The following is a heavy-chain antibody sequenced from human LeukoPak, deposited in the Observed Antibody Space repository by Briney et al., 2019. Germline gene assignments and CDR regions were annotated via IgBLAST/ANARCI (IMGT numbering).Heavy chain of an antibody. Sequence: GGSLRLSCAASGFTFSSYAMSWVRQAPGKGLEWVSAISGSGGSTYYADSVKGRFTTSRDNSKNTLYLQMNSLRAEDTAVYYCAKDRVVRGVRGAFDIWGQGTMVTVSS. D-gene: IGHD3-10*01. CDR2: ISGSGGST. CDR3: AKDRVVRGVRGAFDI. CDR1: GFTFSSYA. J-gene: IGHJ3*02. V-gene: IGHV3-23*01.